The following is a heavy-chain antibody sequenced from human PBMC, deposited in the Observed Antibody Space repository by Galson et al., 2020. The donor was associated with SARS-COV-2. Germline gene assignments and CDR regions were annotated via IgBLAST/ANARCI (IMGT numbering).Heavy chain of an antibody. CDR2: MSYTGTS. Sequence: ETSETLSLTCTVSGGPMKNYYWNWIRQPPGKGLEWIGYMSYTGTSHYKPSLKSRVTISLDTSNYQFFLNLYSVTAADTAVYYCARDNGRRGWFDPWGLGTLVTVSS. CDR3: ARDNGRRGWFDP. J-gene: IGHJ5*02. CDR1: GGPMKNYY. V-gene: IGHV4-59*01. D-gene: IGHD1-26*01.